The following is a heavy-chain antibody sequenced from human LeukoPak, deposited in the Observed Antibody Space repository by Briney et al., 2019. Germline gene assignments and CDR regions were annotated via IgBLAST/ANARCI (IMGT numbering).Heavy chain of an antibody. V-gene: IGHV1-69*13. CDR3: ARASDSSGQWGSFYYGMDV. Sequence: SVKVSCKASGGTFSSYAISWVRQAPGQGLEWMGGIIPIFGIANYAQKFQGRVTITADESTSTAYMELSSLRSEDTAVYYCARASDSSGQWGSFYYGMDVWGQGTTVTVSS. J-gene: IGHJ6*02. CDR2: IIPIFGIA. CDR1: GGTFSSYA. D-gene: IGHD3-22*01.